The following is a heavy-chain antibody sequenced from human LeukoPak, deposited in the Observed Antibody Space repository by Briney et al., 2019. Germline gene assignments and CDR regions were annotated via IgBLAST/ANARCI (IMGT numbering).Heavy chain of an antibody. CDR2: ISYDGSNK. CDR3: AKEGRSLQTY. J-gene: IGHJ4*02. CDR1: GFTFSSYA. Sequence: GGSLRLSCAASGFTFSSYAMHWVRQAPGKGLEWVAVISYDGSNKYYADSVKGRFTISRDNSKNTLYLQMNSLRVEDTAVYYCAKEGRSLQTYWGQGTLVTVSS. D-gene: IGHD5-24*01. V-gene: IGHV3-30*04.